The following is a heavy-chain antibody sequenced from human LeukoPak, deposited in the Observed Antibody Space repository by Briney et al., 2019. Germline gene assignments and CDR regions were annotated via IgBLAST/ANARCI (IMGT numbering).Heavy chain of an antibody. V-gene: IGHV3-23*01. J-gene: IGHJ6*01. CDR3: AVDPRGARYYHGMDV. Sequence: PGGSLRLSCAASGFTFSTYAMTWVRQAPGKGLEWVSDISGSGGSTYYADSVKGRFAISRDNSKNTLSLQMNSLRVEDTAVYYCAVDPRGARYYHGMDVWGQGTTVTVSS. D-gene: IGHD3-10*01. CDR1: GFTFSTYA. CDR2: ISGSGGST.